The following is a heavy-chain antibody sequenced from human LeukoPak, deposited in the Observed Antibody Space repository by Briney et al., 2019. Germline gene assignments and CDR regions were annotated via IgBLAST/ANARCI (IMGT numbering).Heavy chain of an antibody. V-gene: IGHV4-59*01. Sequence: SETLSLTCTASGGSISSYYWSWIRQPPGKGLEWIGYIYYSGSTNYNPSLKSRVTISVDTSKNQFSLKLSSVTAADTAVYYCARSLHGGSVWYFDLWGRGTLVTVSS. CDR3: ARSLHGGSVWYFDL. J-gene: IGHJ2*01. D-gene: IGHD2-15*01. CDR2: IYYSGST. CDR1: GGSISSYY.